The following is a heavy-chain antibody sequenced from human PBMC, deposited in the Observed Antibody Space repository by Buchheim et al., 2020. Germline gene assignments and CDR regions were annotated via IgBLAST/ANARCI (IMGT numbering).Heavy chain of an antibody. CDR1: GGSFSNYN. CDR3: GAVAGTFYYYGMDV. CDR2: INQSGST. D-gene: IGHD6-19*01. Sequence: QVQLQQWGAGLLKPWETLSLTCAVYGGSFSNYNCSWIRQPPGKGLEWIGEINQSGSTNYNPSLKSRVTISVDTSKKQLYLKLSSVTAADTAVYYCGAVAGTFYYYGMDVWGQGTT. J-gene: IGHJ6*02. V-gene: IGHV4-34*01.